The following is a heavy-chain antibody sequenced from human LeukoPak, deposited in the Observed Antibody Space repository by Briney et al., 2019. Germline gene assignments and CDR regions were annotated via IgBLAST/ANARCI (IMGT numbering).Heavy chain of an antibody. Sequence: GGSLRLSCAASGFTFSSYAMSWVRQAPGKGLEWVSAISGSGGSTYYADSVKGRFTISRDNSKDTLYLQMNSLRAEDTAVYYCAKWSYDSSGYYSYYFDYWGQGTLVTVSS. V-gene: IGHV3-23*01. CDR2: ISGSGGST. J-gene: IGHJ4*02. CDR1: GFTFSSYA. D-gene: IGHD3-22*01. CDR3: AKWSYDSSGYYSYYFDY.